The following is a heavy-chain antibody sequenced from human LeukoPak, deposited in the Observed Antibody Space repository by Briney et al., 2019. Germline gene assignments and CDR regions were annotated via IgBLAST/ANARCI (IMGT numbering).Heavy chain of an antibody. Sequence: GESLKISCKGSGYNFTIYWIGWVRQMPGKGLEWMGVIYPGDSDTRYSPSFQGQVTISADKSISTAYLQWSSLKASDTAMYYCARLRAVHNWFDPWGQGTLVTVSS. CDR3: ARLRAVHNWFDP. V-gene: IGHV5-51*01. J-gene: IGHJ5*02. CDR2: IYPGDSDT. CDR1: GYNFTIYW.